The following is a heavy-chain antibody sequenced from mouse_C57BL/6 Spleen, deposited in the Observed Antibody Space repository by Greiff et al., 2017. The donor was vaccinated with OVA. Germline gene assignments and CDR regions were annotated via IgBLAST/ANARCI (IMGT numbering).Heavy chain of an antibody. CDR1: GFSFNTSA. CDR2: IRSKSNNYAT. V-gene: IGHV10-1*01. Sequence: EVQLQESGGGLVQPKGSLKLSCAASGFSFNTSAMNWVRQAPGKGLEWVARIRSKSNNYATYYAVSVKDRFTISRDDSERMLYLQMHNLKTEDTVMYYWVGGYFDYWGQGTTLTGSS. CDR3: VGGYFDY. J-gene: IGHJ2*01.